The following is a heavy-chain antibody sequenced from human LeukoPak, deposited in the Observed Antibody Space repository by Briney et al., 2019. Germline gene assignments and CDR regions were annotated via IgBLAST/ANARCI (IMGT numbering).Heavy chain of an antibody. D-gene: IGHD6-25*01. CDR2: IVVGSGNT. V-gene: IGHV1-58*01. CDR1: GFTFTSSA. Sequence: SVKVSCKASGFTFTSSAVQWVRQARGQRLEWIGWIVVGSGNTNYAQKFQERVTITRDMSTSTAYMELSSLRSEDTAVYYCAAGSQKRADYYYYMDVWGKGTTVTVSS. J-gene: IGHJ6*03. CDR3: AAGSQKRADYYYYMDV.